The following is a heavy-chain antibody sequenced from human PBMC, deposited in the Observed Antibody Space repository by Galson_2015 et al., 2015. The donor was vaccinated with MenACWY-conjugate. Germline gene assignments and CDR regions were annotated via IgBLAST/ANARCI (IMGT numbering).Heavy chain of an antibody. V-gene: IGHV3-30*18. D-gene: IGHD6-19*01. CDR3: AKEAAQRASVALDY. CDR2: ISYEGSIQ. Sequence: SLRLSCAASGFTFSSYGMQWVRQAPGTGLDWEAVISYEGSIQHYGDSGKGRFTISRDNSKNTLYLQMNSLRVEDTAVYYCAKEAAQRASVALDYWGQGTLVAVSS. CDR1: GFTFSSYG. J-gene: IGHJ4*02.